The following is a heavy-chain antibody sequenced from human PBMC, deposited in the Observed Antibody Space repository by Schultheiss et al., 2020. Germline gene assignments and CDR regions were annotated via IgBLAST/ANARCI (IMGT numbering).Heavy chain of an antibody. D-gene: IGHD4-17*01. CDR3: AGPFRRDYGDNF. V-gene: IGHV3-7*01. Sequence: GGSLRLSCAASGFTFSTYWMTWVRQAPGKGLEWVANIGHHGSEKYYVDSVRGRFTISRDNAKNSLFLQMNSLRAEDTAVYYCAGPFRRDYGDNFWGQGALVTVSS. CDR2: IGHHGSEK. J-gene: IGHJ4*02. CDR1: GFTFSTYW.